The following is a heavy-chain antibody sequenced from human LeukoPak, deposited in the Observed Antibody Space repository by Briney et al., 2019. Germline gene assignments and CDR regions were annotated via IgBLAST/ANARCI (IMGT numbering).Heavy chain of an antibody. Sequence: ASVKVSCKASGFTFTSSAMQWVRQARGQRLEWIGWIVVGSGNTNYAQKFQERVTITRDMSTSTAYMELSSLRSEDTAVYFCARHYPPDYTFDCWGRGTLVTVSS. V-gene: IGHV1-58*02. J-gene: IGHJ4*02. D-gene: IGHD4-11*01. CDR2: IVVGSGNT. CDR3: ARHYPPDYTFDC. CDR1: GFTFTSSA.